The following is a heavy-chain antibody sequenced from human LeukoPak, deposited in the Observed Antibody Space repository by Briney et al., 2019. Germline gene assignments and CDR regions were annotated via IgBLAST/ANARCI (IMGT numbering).Heavy chain of an antibody. CDR2: IIPILGIA. Sequence: SVKVSCKASGGTFSSYAISWVRQAPGQGLEWMGRIIPILGIANYAQKFQGRVTITADKSTSTAYMELSSLRSEDTAVYYCAKGGLPDYFDYWGQGTLVTVSS. CDR3: AKGGLPDYFDY. J-gene: IGHJ4*02. CDR1: GGTFSSYA. D-gene: IGHD1-26*01. V-gene: IGHV1-69*04.